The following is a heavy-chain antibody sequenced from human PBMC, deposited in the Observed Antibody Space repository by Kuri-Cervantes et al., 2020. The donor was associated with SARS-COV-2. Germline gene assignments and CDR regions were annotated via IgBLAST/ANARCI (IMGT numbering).Heavy chain of an antibody. CDR2: ISYDGSNR. CDR1: GFTFSSYA. CDR3: ARELVFFDS. J-gene: IGHJ4*02. Sequence: GESLKISCAASGFTFSSYAMHWVRQAPGKGLEWVAVISYDGSNRYYADSVKGRFTISRDNSKNTLYLQMNSLRAEDTAVYYCARELVFFDSWGQGTLVTVS. D-gene: IGHD2-8*02. V-gene: IGHV3-30-3*01.